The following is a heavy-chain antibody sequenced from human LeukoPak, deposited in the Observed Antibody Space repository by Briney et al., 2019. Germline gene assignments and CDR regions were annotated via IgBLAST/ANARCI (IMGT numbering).Heavy chain of an antibody. D-gene: IGHD1-1*01. CDR2: INPNSGGT. V-gene: IGHV1-2*02. Sequence: ASVKVSCKASGYTFTGYYMHWVRQAPGQGLEWMGWINPNSGGTNYAQKFQGRVTLTRDTSINTAFLELIRLTSDDTAVYYCVRDVHNWNDHYWGQGTLVTVSS. CDR3: VRDVHNWNDHY. J-gene: IGHJ4*02. CDR1: GYTFTGYY.